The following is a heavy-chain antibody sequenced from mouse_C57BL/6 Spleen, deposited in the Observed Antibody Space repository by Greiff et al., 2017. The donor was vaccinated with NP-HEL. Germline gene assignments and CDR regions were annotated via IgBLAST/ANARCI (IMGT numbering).Heavy chain of an antibody. CDR2: IHPNRGST. D-gene: IGHD1-1*01. CDR3: AREAYYYGRDAMDY. Sequence: QVQLKQPGAELVKPGASVKLSCKASGYTFTSYWMHWVKQRPGQGLEWIGMIHPNRGSTNYNEKFKSKATLTVDKSSSTAYMQLSSLTSEDSAVYYCAREAYYYGRDAMDYWGQGTSVTVSS. V-gene: IGHV1-64*01. CDR1: GYTFTSYW. J-gene: IGHJ4*01.